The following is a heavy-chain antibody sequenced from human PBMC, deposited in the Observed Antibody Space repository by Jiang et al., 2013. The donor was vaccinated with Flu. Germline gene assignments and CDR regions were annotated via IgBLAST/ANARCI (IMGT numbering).Heavy chain of an antibody. CDR3: ARGVGGYSHGYILY. V-gene: IGHV1-69*01. CDR2: IIPIFGTS. J-gene: IGHJ4*02. D-gene: IGHD5-18*01. CDR1: GGTLTSYG. Sequence: SCKASGGTLTSYGISWVRQAPGQGLEWMGGIIPIFGTSDFAQKFQGRLTITADESTSTAYMELSGLRSDDTAVYYCARGVGGYSHGYILYWGQGTPVTVSS.